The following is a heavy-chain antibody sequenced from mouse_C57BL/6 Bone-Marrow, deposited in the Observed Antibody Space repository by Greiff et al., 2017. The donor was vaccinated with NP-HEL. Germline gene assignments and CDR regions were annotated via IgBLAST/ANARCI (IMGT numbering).Heavy chain of an antibody. CDR1: GFTITDDY. J-gene: IGHJ2*01. CDR3: TTTTTVIEGRY. D-gene: IGHD1-1*01. V-gene: IGHV14-4*01. CDR2: IDPENGDT. Sequence: VQLQQSGAELVRPGASVKLSCTASGFTITDDYMHWVKQRPEQGLEWIGWIDPENGDTEYASKFQGKATITVDTSSNTAYLQLSSLTSEDTAVYYCTTTTTVIEGRYWGQGTTLTVSS.